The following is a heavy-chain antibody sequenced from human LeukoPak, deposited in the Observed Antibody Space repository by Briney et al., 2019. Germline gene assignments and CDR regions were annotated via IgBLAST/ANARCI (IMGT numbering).Heavy chain of an antibody. CDR3: ARDVLLWFGELSQYGMDV. CDR1: GYTFTSYG. V-gene: IGHV1-18*01. Sequence: GASVKVSCKASGYTFTSYGISWVRQAPGQGLEWMGWISAYNGNTNYAQKLQGRVTMTTDTPTSTAYMELRSLRSDDTAVYYCARDVLLWFGELSQYGMDVWGQGTTVTVSS. CDR2: ISAYNGNT. J-gene: IGHJ6*02. D-gene: IGHD3-10*01.